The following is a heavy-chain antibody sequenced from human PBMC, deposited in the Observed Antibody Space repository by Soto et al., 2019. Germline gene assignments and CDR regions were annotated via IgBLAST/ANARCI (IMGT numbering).Heavy chain of an antibody. Sequence: GASVKVSCKASGYTFTSYYMHWVRQAPGQGLEWMGIINPSGGSTSYAQKFQGRVTMTRDTSTSTVYMELSSLRSEDTAAYYCARELYSSSSGVARKAPRFDPWGQGTLVTVSS. D-gene: IGHD6-6*01. CDR1: GYTFTSYY. CDR2: INPSGGST. J-gene: IGHJ5*02. CDR3: ARELYSSSSGVARKAPRFDP. V-gene: IGHV1-46*01.